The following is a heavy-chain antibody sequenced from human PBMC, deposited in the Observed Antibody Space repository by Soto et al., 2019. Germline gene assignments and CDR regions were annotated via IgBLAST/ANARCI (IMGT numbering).Heavy chain of an antibody. J-gene: IGHJ4*01. CDR1: GRNDNSTNIA. CDR3: ARQNLSQLAY. Sequence: HTHPITCAISGRNDNSTNIAWNRKIQSPSRDLEWLGRTYYRSRWYNEYAVSVKSRMTINPDTSKNQFSLQWRGLDASDTAMYYCARQNLSQLAYWGHGTLVTVSS. CDR2: TYYRSRWYN. V-gene: IGHV6-1*01.